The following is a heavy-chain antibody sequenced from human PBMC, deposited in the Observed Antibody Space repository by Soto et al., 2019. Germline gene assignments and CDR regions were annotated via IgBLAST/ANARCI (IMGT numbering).Heavy chain of an antibody. CDR2: IRDGGST. Sequence: QVQLQQWGAGLLKPSETLSLTCAVNGGSLTGYYWSWIRKPPGKGLEGIGEIRDGGSTNYSPSLRSRVTISADTSKNQFSLRLNSVTAADTAVYFCARGQEGIVATHWDQGTLVTVSS. V-gene: IGHV4-34*01. D-gene: IGHD5-12*01. J-gene: IGHJ4*02. CDR1: GGSLTGYY. CDR3: ARGQEGIVATH.